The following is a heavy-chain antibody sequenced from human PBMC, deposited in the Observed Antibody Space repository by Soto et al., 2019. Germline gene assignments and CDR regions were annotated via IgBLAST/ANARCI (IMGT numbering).Heavy chain of an antibody. V-gene: IGHV1-3*01. J-gene: IGHJ4*02. CDR2: INAGNGNT. D-gene: IGHD1-7*01. CDR1: GDTVTSYG. Sequence: SVKVSCKSAGDTVTSYGIHCGRQAPGQSLEWTGCINAGNGNTKYSEKFQVRVTITRDTSASTAYLELSSLRSEDTAVYYCARVAGTRPFHYWGQGTLVTVSS. CDR3: ARVAGTRPFHY.